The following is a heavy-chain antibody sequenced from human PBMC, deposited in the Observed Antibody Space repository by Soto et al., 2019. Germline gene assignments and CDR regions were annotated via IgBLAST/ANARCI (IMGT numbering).Heavy chain of an antibody. CDR3: ARPYYSGWFLFTS. J-gene: IGHJ5*02. Sequence: ASVKVSCKASGYTFTSFDIHWVRQATGQGLEWMGWMNPNSGTTNYAQKFQDRVTMTRNTSISTAYMEVSSLRSDDTAIYYCARPYYSGWFLFTSWGQGTLVTVSS. V-gene: IGHV1-8*01. CDR2: MNPNSGTT. CDR1: GYTFTSFD. D-gene: IGHD6-19*01.